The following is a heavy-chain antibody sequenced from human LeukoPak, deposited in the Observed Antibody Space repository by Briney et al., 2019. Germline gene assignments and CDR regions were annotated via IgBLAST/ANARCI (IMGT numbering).Heavy chain of an antibody. CDR2: ISFDGTNK. CDR1: GVTLSNYA. Sequence: PGRSLRLSCTASGVTLSNYAMHWVRRPPGRGLEWVAVISFDGTNKSYGDSVEGRFSLSRDNSKNTLYLQMNSLRPDDTATYYCATDYGDYEPIDYWGQGTLVTVSS. J-gene: IGHJ4*02. CDR3: ATDYGDYEPIDY. D-gene: IGHD4-17*01. V-gene: IGHV3-30*04.